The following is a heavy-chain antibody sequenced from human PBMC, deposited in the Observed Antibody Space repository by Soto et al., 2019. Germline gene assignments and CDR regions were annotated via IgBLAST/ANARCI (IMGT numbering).Heavy chain of an antibody. J-gene: IGHJ4*02. CDR1: GFRFTSFG. CDR2: ISGLSATT. CDR3: TRGGAARPDY. D-gene: IGHD2-15*01. Sequence: DVVLVNSGGGFVRPGESLRLSCGASGFRFTSFGMNWVRQGPGKGLEWLSYISGLSATTYYADSVRGRCTVSRDNDMNLLFLQLNNLRGDDTAVYYCTRGGAARPDYWGQGSRVVVSS. V-gene: IGHV3-48*04.